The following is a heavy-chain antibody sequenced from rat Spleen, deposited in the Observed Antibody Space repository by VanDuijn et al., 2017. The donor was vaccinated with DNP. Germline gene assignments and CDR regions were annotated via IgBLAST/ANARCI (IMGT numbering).Heavy chain of an antibody. D-gene: IGHD1-2*01. J-gene: IGHJ4*01. CDR3: TRDGSPYYSSYLDVLDA. CDR2: IWGHGNT. V-gene: IGHV2S75*01. CDR1: GFSLTNFG. Sequence: QVQLKESGPGLVQASETLSLTCTVSGFSLTNFGIIWVRQSPGKGLEWMGIIWGHGNTDYNSALKSRLSISRDTSKSQVFLKMNSLQTEDTAIYYCTRDGSPYYSSYLDVLDAWGQGASVTVSS.